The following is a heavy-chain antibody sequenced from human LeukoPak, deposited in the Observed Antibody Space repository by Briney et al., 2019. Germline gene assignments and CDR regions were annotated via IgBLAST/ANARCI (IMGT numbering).Heavy chain of an antibody. CDR2: IRYDGSNK. Sequence: GGSLRLSCAASGFTFSSYGMHWVRQAPGKGLEWVAFIRYDGSNKYYADSVKGRFTISRDNSKNTLYLQMNSLRAEDTAVYYCAKDGETYYYGSGSYYGHFDYWGQGTLVIVSS. J-gene: IGHJ4*02. CDR3: AKDGETYYYGSGSYYGHFDY. V-gene: IGHV3-30*02. CDR1: GFTFSSYG. D-gene: IGHD3-10*01.